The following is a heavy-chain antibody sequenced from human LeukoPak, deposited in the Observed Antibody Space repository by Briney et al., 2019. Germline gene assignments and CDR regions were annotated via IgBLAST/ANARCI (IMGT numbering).Heavy chain of an antibody. CDR3: AKDRSIGTYYTFDH. CDR2: ISGSGDST. D-gene: IGHD1-26*01. V-gene: IGHV3-23*01. CDR1: GFTFSSYA. Sequence: GGTLRLSCAASGFTFSSYAMSWVRQAPGKGLEWVSAISGSGDSTYYADSVKGRFTVSGDNSKNTLYLQMSSLTAADTAVYYCAKDRSIGTYYTFDHWGQGTLVTVSS. J-gene: IGHJ4*02.